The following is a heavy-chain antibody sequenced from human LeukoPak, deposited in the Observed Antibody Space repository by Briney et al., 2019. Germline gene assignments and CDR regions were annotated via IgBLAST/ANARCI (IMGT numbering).Heavy chain of an antibody. CDR3: AKEIVVVVAATGDY. D-gene: IGHD2-15*01. CDR1: GFTFSSYA. J-gene: IGHJ4*02. CDR2: ISGSGGST. Sequence: GGSLRLSCAASGFTFSSYAMSWVRQAPGKGLEWVSGISGSGGSTYYTDSVKGRFTISRDNSKNTLYLQMNSLRAEDTAVYYCAKEIVVVVAATGDYWGQGTLVTVSS. V-gene: IGHV3-23*01.